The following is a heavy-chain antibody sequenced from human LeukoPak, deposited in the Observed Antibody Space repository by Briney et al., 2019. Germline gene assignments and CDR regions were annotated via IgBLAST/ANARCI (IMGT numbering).Heavy chain of an antibody. CDR3: ANNWNLDY. V-gene: IGHV3-23*01. CDR2: ITNSGGST. D-gene: IGHD1-20*01. CDR1: GFTFSSYA. Sequence: PGGSLRLSCAASGFTFSSYAMTWVRQAPGKGLQWVSLITNSGGSTYYADSVKGRFTISRDNSKNTLYLQMNSLRAEDTAVYYCANNWNLDYWGQGTLVTVSS. J-gene: IGHJ4*02.